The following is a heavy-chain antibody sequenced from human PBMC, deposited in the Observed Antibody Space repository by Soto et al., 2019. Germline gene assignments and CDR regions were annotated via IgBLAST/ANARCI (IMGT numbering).Heavy chain of an antibody. CDR1: GFTFSSYG. CDR2: IWYDGSNK. Sequence: GGSLRLSCAASGFTFSSYGMHWVRQAPGKGLEWVAVIWYDGSNKYYADSVKGRFTISRDNSKNTLYLQMNSLRAEDTAVYYCARGCSSTSCYLPGYYYYYYMDVWGKGTTVTVSS. CDR3: ARGCSSTSCYLPGYYYYYYMDV. D-gene: IGHD2-2*01. V-gene: IGHV3-33*01. J-gene: IGHJ6*03.